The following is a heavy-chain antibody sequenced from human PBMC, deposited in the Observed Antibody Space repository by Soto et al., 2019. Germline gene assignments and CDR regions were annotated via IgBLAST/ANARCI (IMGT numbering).Heavy chain of an antibody. Sequence: ASVKVSCKASGYTLTGYYMHWVRQAPGQGLEWMGIINPSGGSTSYAQKFQGRVTMTRDTSTSTVYMELSSLRSEDTAVYYCAGAHSYGIVGYYYYAMDVWGQGTTVTVSS. CDR2: INPSGGST. D-gene: IGHD5-18*01. J-gene: IGHJ6*02. V-gene: IGHV1-46*01. CDR3: AGAHSYGIVGYYYYAMDV. CDR1: GYTLTGYY.